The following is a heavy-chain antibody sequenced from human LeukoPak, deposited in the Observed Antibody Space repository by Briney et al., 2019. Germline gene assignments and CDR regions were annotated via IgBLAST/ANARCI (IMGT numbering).Heavy chain of an antibody. V-gene: IGHV1-18*01. CDR3: ARSPYSGSYSDY. CDR1: GYTFTSYG. D-gene: IGHD1-26*01. CDR2: ISAYNGNT. Sequence: ALVKVSCKASGYTFTSYGISWVRQAPGQGLEWMGWISAYNGNTNYAQKLQGRVTMTTDTSTSTAYMELRSLRSDDTAVYYCARSPYSGSYSDYWGQGTLVTVSS. J-gene: IGHJ4*02.